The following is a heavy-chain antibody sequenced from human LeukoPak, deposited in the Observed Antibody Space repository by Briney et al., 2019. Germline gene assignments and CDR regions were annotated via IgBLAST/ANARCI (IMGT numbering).Heavy chain of an antibody. V-gene: IGHV1-2*02. J-gene: IGHJ5*02. CDR3: ARRGSSYGSDWFDP. Sequence: ASVKVSCKASGYTFTGYYMHWVRQAPGQGLEWMGWINPNSGGTNYAQKFQGRVTMTRDTSISTAYMELSRLRSDDTAVYYCARRGSSYGSDWFDPWGQGTLVTVSS. D-gene: IGHD5-18*01. CDR2: INPNSGGT. CDR1: GYTFTGYY.